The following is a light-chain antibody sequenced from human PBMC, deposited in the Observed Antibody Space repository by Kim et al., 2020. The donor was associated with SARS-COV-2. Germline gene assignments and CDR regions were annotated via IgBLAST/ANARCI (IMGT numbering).Light chain of an antibody. CDR2: GAS. V-gene: IGKV3-15*01. J-gene: IGKJ1*01. CDR1: QSVSSN. Sequence: VPPGARATLSCRASQSVSSNLAWYQQNPGQAPRLLIYGASTRATGIPARFSGSGSGTEFTLTISSLQSEDFAVYYCQQYNNWLWTFGQGTKVDIK. CDR3: QQYNNWLWT.